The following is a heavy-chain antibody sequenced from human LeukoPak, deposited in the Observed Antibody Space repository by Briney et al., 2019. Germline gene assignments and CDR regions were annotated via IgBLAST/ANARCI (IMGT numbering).Heavy chain of an antibody. CDR2: ISAYNGNT. Sequence: ASVKVSCKVSGYTLTELSMHWVRQAPGQGLEWMGWISAYNGNTNYAQKLQGRVTMTTDTSTSTAYMELRSLRSDDTAVYYCARGEISQYAFDIWGQGTMVTVSS. V-gene: IGHV1-18*01. J-gene: IGHJ3*02. CDR1: GYTLTELS. CDR3: ARGEISQYAFDI.